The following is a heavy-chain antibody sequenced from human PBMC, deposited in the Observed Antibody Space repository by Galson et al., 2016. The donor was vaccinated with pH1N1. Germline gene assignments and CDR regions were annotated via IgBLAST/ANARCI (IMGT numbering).Heavy chain of an antibody. J-gene: IGHJ4*02. V-gene: IGHV1-18*04. Sequence: SVKVSCKASGYSFNGYGICWVRQAPGQGLEWMGWISAHNGKTKYAQKLQGRLTMTTDTSTSTAYMELRSLRSDDTAVYYCARGVADYGDDGLACGYWGQGTLVTVSS. CDR3: ARGVADYGDDGLACGY. CDR1: GYSFNGYG. D-gene: IGHD4/OR15-4a*01. CDR2: ISAHNGKT.